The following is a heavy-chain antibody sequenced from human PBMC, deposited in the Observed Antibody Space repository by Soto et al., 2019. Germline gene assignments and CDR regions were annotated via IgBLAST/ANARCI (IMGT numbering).Heavy chain of an antibody. V-gene: IGHV4-39*01. CDR1: GGCTSSGSYC. CDR3: ARHTYDSTTYHTKWFDP. CDR2: IYNSGST. J-gene: IGHJ5*02. Sequence: PSETLSLTCTVSGGCTSSGSYCWGWIRQPPGKGLEWIGSIYNSGSTFYNPSLKSRLTISVDTSKNHFSLKLSSVTAADTAIYYCARHTYDSTTYHTKWFDPWGQGTPVTVSS. D-gene: IGHD3-22*01.